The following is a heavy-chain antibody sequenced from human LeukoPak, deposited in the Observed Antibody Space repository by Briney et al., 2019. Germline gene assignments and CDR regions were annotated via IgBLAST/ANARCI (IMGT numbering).Heavy chain of an antibody. Sequence: ASVKVSCKASGYTFTGYYIHWVRQAPGQGLEWMGWINPNSGGTNYAQKFQGRVTMTRDTSISTAYMELSRLRSDDTAVYYCADIAAPSDDAFDIWGQGTMVTVSS. V-gene: IGHV1-2*02. CDR3: ADIAAPSDDAFDI. J-gene: IGHJ3*02. D-gene: IGHD6-6*01. CDR2: INPNSGGT. CDR1: GYTFTGYY.